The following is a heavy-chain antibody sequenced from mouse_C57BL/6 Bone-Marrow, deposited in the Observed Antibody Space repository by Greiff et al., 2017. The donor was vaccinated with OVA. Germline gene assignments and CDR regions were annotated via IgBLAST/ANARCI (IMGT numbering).Heavy chain of an antibody. V-gene: IGHV1-64*01. CDR2: LHPNRGST. J-gene: IGHJ2*01. Sequence: QVQLQQPGAELVKPGASVKLSCKASGYTFTSYWMHWVKQRPGQGLEWIGMLHPNRGSTNYNEKLKNKATLTVDKSSSTAYMQLSSLTSEDSAVYYCARGGCDYWGQGTTLTVSS. CDR3: ARGGCDY. CDR1: GYTFTSYW.